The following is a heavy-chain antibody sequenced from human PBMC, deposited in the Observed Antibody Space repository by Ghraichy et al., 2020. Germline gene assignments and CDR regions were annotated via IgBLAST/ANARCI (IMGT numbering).Heavy chain of an antibody. CDR2: ISSAAVT. CDR1: GFTFSRIT. Sequence: GGSLRLSCAASGFTFSRITMTWVRQAPGKGLEWVSTISSAAVTYYADSVKGRFTISRDSSKNTLYLQMHSLRAEDTAVYYCAKDVGDFYYYYYMDVWGRGTTVTV. J-gene: IGHJ6*03. V-gene: IGHV3-23*01. CDR3: AKDVGDFYYYYYMDV. D-gene: IGHD4-17*01.